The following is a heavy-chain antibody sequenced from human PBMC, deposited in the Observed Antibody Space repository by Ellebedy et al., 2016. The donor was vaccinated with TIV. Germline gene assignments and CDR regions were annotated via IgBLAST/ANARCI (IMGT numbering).Heavy chain of an antibody. D-gene: IGHD3-3*01. Sequence: GGSLRLSXAASGFTFSSYGMHSVRQAPGKGLEWVAVISYDGSNKYYADSVKGRFTISRDNSKNTLYLQMNSLRAEDTAVYYCAKTRASGYYIDYWGQGTLVTVSS. CDR2: ISYDGSNK. J-gene: IGHJ4*02. V-gene: IGHV3-30*18. CDR3: AKTRASGYYIDY. CDR1: GFTFSSYG.